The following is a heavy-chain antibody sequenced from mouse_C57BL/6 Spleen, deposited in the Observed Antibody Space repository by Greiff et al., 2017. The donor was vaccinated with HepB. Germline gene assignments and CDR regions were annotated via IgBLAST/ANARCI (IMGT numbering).Heavy chain of an antibody. J-gene: IGHJ2*01. V-gene: IGHV3-1*01. CDR1: GYSITSGYD. CDR3: ARRQRRLLYFDY. D-gene: IGHD3-2*02. Sequence: EVKLVESGPGMVKPSQSLSLTCTVTGYSITSGYDWHWIRHFPGNKLEWMGYISYSGSTNYNPSLKSRISITHDTSKNHFFLKLNSVTTEDTATYYCARRQRRLLYFDYWGQGTTLTVSS. CDR2: ISYSGST.